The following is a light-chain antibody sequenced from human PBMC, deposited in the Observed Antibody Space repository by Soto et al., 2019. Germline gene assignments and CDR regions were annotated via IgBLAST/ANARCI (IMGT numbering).Light chain of an antibody. V-gene: IGLV1-51*02. J-gene: IGLJ1*01. CDR3: GTWDCSLSAYV. Sequence: QSVLTQPASVSAAPGQKVTISCSGSSSNIGNNYVSWYQQLPGTAPKLLIYENNKRPSGIPDRFSGSKSGTSATLGITGLQTGDEADYYFGTWDCSLSAYVFGTGTKLTVL. CDR1: SSNIGNNY. CDR2: ENN.